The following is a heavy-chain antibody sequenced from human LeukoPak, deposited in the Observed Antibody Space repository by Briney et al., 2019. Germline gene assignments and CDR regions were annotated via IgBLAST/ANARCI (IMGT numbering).Heavy chain of an antibody. D-gene: IGHD3-16*01. V-gene: IGHV3-30*02. CDR1: GFTFSTSG. CDR3: AKGLTFGFDY. J-gene: IGHJ4*02. Sequence: GGSLRLSCAASGFTFSTSGMHWVRQAPGKGLEGVAFIRYDGSSKYFADSVKGRFTISRDNSKDTLYLQMNSLRAEDTAVYYCAKGLTFGFDYWGQGILVTVSS. CDR2: IRYDGSSK.